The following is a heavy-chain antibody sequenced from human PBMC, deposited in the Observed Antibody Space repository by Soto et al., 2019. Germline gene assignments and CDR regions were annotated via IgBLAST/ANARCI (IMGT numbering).Heavy chain of an antibody. D-gene: IGHD2-2*01. CDR3: TRGGYCSSTSCYGGRHHSYYYMHV. Sequence: SLRLSCTASGFTFGDYVMSWFRQAPGKGLEWVGFIRSKAYGGTTEYAASVKGRFTISRDDSKSIAYLQMNSLKTEDTAVHYFTRGGYCSSTSCYGGRHHSYYYMHVWGKGTAVTVSS. CDR2: IRSKAYGGTT. CDR1: GFTFGDYV. V-gene: IGHV3-49*03. J-gene: IGHJ6*03.